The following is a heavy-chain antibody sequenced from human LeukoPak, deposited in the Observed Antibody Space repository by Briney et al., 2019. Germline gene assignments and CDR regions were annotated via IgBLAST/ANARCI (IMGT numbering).Heavy chain of an antibody. J-gene: IGHJ4*02. CDR3: AKEGDYCSSSGCHKRGIDY. Sequence: GGSLRLSCAASGFTFSNYAMHWVRQAPGKGLEWVAVIWYDGSHDTYTDSVKGRFTVSRDNFKNVLHLQMNSLRVEDTAVYYCAKEGDYCSSSGCHKRGIDYWGQGTLVTVSS. V-gene: IGHV3-33*06. CDR1: GFTFSNYA. D-gene: IGHD2-2*01. CDR2: IWYDGSHD.